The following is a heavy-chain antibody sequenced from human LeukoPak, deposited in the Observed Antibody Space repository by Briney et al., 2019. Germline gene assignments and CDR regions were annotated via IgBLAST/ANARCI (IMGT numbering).Heavy chain of an antibody. J-gene: IGHJ4*02. Sequence: GGSLRLSCAASGFTFSSYAMSWVRQAPGKGLEWVSAISGSGGSTFYADSVKGRFTISRDNSKNTLYLQMNSLRAEDTAVYYCARSSLWELTEQIFDYWGQGTLVTVSS. V-gene: IGHV3-23*01. CDR1: GFTFSSYA. CDR3: ARSSLWELTEQIFDY. D-gene: IGHD1-26*01. CDR2: ISGSGGST.